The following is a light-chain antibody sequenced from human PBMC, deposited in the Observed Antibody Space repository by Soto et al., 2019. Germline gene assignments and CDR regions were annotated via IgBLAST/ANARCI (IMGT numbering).Light chain of an antibody. V-gene: IGLV2-8*01. CDR2: EVS. J-gene: IGLJ2*01. CDR1: SSDVGGYNY. CDR3: SSYAGSNNLV. Sequence: QSALTQPPSASGSPGQSVTISCTGTSSDVGGYNYVSWYQQHPGKAPKLMIYEVSKRPSGVPDRFSGSKSGNTASLTVPGLQAEDEADYYCSSYAGSNNLVFGGGTQLT.